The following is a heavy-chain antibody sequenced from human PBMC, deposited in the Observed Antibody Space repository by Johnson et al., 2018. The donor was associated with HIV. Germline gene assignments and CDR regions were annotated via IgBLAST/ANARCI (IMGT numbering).Heavy chain of an antibody. CDR1: GFTFANYG. CDR3: AKDDNLGVWYSDAFDI. Sequence: QVQLVESGGGVVQQGGSLRLSCAASGFTFANYGMHWVRQAPGKGLEWVAFIAHDESITHYAASVKGRFTMSRDNSKNTLYLQMKSLRAEDTAIYYCAKDDNLGVWYSDAFDIWGQGTVVTVSS. CDR2: IAHDESIT. J-gene: IGHJ3*02. V-gene: IGHV3-30*02. D-gene: IGHD2-21*02.